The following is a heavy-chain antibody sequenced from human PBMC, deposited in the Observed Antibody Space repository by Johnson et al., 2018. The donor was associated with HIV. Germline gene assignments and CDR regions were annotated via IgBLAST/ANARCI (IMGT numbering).Heavy chain of an antibody. CDR3: ANNRKGAFDV. J-gene: IGHJ3*01. Sequence: QLVESGGGLVQPGRSLRLSCAASGFTFDDYAMHWVRQAPGKGLEWVSGISWNSGSIGYADSVKGRFTISRDNAKNSLYLQMNSLRAEDTAVYYCANNRKGAFDVWGQGTMVTVSS. V-gene: IGHV3-9*01. CDR2: ISWNSGSI. CDR1: GFTFDDYA.